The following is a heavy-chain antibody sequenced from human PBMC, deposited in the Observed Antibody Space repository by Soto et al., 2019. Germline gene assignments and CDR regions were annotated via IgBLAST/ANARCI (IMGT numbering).Heavy chain of an antibody. D-gene: IGHD3-22*01. V-gene: IGHV1-69*12. CDR1: GGTFSSYA. Sequence: QVQLVQSGAEVKKPGSSVKVSCKASGGTFSSYAISWVRQAPGQGLEWMGGIIPIFGTANYAQKFQGRVTITAAESTSTAYMELSTLRSEDTAVYYCARGSSDYYDSSGYWDYWGQGTLVTVSS. J-gene: IGHJ4*02. CDR2: IIPIFGTA. CDR3: ARGSSDYYDSSGYWDY.